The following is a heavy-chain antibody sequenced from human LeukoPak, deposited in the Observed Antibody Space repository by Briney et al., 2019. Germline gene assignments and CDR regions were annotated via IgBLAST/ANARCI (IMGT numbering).Heavy chain of an antibody. D-gene: IGHD2-2*01. J-gene: IGHJ4*02. V-gene: IGHV3-11*04. Sequence: GGSLRLSCAASGFTFSDYYMNWIRQAPGKGLEWISYISSSGSTIYYADSVKGRFTISRDNAKNSLYLQMNSLRAEDTAVYYCARISRPAAINSFDYWGQGTLVTVSS. CDR2: ISSSGSTI. CDR1: GFTFSDYY. CDR3: ARISRPAAINSFDY.